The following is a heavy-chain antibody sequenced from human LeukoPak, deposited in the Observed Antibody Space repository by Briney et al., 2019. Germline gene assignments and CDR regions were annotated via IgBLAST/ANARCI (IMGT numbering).Heavy chain of an antibody. V-gene: IGHV1-18*04. Sequence: GASVKVSCKASGYTFTSYGISWVRQAPGQGLEWMGWISAYNGNTNYAQKLQGRVTMTTDTSTSTAYMELRSLRSDDTAVYYCARDTAKVLAVAAWGYFDYWGQGTLVTVPS. CDR1: GYTFTSYG. CDR2: ISAYNGNT. J-gene: IGHJ4*02. D-gene: IGHD6-19*01. CDR3: ARDTAKVLAVAAWGYFDY.